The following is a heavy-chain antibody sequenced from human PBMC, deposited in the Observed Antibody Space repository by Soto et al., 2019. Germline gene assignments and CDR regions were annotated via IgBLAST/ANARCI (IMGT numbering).Heavy chain of an antibody. CDR1: GYSFNSYE. CDR2: ISPNRGTT. D-gene: IGHD6-19*01. J-gene: IGHJ5*02. CDR3: TRDSGWPTNKLDP. Sequence: ASVKVSCKASGYSFNSYEISWVRQAAGQGLEWMAWISPNRGTTGYAQRFQDRLTVTSNASLNTVYMELTSLRSEETAVYFCTRDSGWPTNKLDPWGQGTQGTVSS. V-gene: IGHV1-8*01.